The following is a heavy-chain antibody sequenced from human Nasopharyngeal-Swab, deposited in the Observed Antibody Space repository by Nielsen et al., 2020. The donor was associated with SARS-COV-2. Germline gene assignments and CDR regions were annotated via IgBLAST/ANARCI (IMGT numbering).Heavy chain of an antibody. CDR3: ARGPDSSGYNYYYYYMDV. Sequence: ASVKVSCKASGYTFTGYYMHWVRQAPGQGLEWMGRINPNSGGTNYAQKFQGRVTMTRDTSISPAYMELSRLRSDDTAVYYCARGPDSSGYNYYYYYMDVWGKGTTVTVSS. CDR2: INPNSGGT. J-gene: IGHJ6*03. D-gene: IGHD3-22*01. CDR1: GYTFTGYY. V-gene: IGHV1-2*06.